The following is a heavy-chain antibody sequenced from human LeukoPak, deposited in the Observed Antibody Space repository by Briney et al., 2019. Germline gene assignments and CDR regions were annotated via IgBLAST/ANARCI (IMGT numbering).Heavy chain of an antibody. J-gene: IGHJ4*02. V-gene: IGHV1-46*01. D-gene: IGHD5-24*01. CDR3: ARVGRDGYNTGKGGEPFDY. CDR2: INPSGGST. Sequence: ASVTVSCKASGYTFTSYYMHWVRQAPGQGLEWMGIINPSGGSTSYAQKFQGRVTMTRDMSTSTVYMELSSLRSEDTAVYYCARVGRDGYNTGKGGEPFDYWGQGTLVTVSS. CDR1: GYTFTSYY.